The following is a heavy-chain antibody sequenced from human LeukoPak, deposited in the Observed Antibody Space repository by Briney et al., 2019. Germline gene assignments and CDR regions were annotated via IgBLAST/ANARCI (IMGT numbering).Heavy chain of an antibody. CDR2: ISSDTSNK. CDR3: ARLAAASPGY. D-gene: IGHD3-16*01. Sequence: GGSLRLSCATSGFPFVAYALHRVRQAPGKGLEWVAVISSDTSNKYYMDSVKGRFTISRDNSKNTLYLQMDSLRPEDTAVYYCARLAAASPGYWGQGTLVTVSS. CDR1: GFPFVAYA. V-gene: IGHV3-30*10. J-gene: IGHJ4*02.